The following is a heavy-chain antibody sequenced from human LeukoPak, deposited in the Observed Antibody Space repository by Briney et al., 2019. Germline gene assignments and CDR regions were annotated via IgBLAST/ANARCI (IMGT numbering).Heavy chain of an antibody. CDR2: ILHSGDNT. Sequence: GGSLRLSCAASGFTFSFYAMSWVRQAPGKGLEWVSSILHSGDNTFYADSVKGRFTVSRDNSKNTLYLQLNGLRAEDTAIYFCARDPQRGHNYGLVYFDYWGQGIQVAVSS. J-gene: IGHJ4*02. CDR3: ARDPQRGHNYGLVYFDY. D-gene: IGHD5-18*01. CDR1: GFTFSFYA. V-gene: IGHV3-23*01.